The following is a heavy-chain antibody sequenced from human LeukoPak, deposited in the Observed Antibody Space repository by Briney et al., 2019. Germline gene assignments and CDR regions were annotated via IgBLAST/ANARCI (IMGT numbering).Heavy chain of an antibody. CDR1: GGSISSGGYY. CDR3: ARDSGFWTNYYYGMDV. V-gene: IGHV4-31*03. J-gene: IGHJ6*02. Sequence: PSQTLSLTCTISGGSISSGGYYWSWIRQHPGKGLEWIGHIYYSGSTYYNPSLKSRVTISVDTSKNQFSLKLSSVTAADTAVYYCARDSGFWTNYYYGMDVWGQGTTVTVSS. CDR2: IYYSGST. D-gene: IGHD3/OR15-3a*01.